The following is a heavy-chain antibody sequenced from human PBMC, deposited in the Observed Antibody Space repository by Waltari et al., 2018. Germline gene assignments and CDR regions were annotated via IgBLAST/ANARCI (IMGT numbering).Heavy chain of an antibody. Sequence: WIRQPAGKGLEWIGRIYTSGSTNYNPSLKSRVTISVDTSKNQFSLKLSSVTAADTAVYYCARDKEGGSSWFDYWGQGTLVTVSS. CDR2: IYTSGST. D-gene: IGHD6-13*01. V-gene: IGHV4-61*02. J-gene: IGHJ4*02. CDR3: ARDKEGGSSWFDY.